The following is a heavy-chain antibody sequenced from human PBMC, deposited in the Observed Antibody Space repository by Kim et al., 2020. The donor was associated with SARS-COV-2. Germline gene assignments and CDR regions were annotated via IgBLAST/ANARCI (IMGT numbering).Heavy chain of an antibody. V-gene: IGHV1-18*01. D-gene: IGHD6-13*01. CDR1: GYTFTSYG. Sequence: ASVKVSCKASGYTFTSYGISWVRQAPGQGLEWMGWISAYNGNTNYAQKLQGRVTMTTDTSTSTAYMELRSLRSDDTAVYYCARTPLPIAAADNWFDPWGQGTLVTVSS. CDR2: ISAYNGNT. J-gene: IGHJ5*02. CDR3: ARTPLPIAAADNWFDP.